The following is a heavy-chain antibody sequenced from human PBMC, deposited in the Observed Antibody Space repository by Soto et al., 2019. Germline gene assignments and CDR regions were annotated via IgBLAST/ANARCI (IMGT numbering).Heavy chain of an antibody. V-gene: IGHV3-30*03. J-gene: IGHJ4*02. CDR1: GFTFSSYG. Sequence: GGSLRLSCAAPGFTFSSYGMHWVRQAPGKGLEWVAVISYDGSNKYYADSVKGRFTISRDNSKNTLYLQMNSLRAEDTAVYYCATDHSYGPDYWGQGTLVTVSS. CDR2: ISYDGSNK. CDR3: ATDHSYGPDY. D-gene: IGHD5-18*01.